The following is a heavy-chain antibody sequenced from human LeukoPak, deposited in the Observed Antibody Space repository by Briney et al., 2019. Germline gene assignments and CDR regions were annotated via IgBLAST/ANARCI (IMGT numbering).Heavy chain of an antibody. D-gene: IGHD3-22*01. CDR1: GFTFSKYS. CDR2: IGSSSSYI. V-gene: IGHV3-21*01. CDR3: ARDFEERGYYLADFDY. J-gene: IGHJ4*02. Sequence: PGVSLRLSCAASGFTFSKYSMNWVRQAPGKGLEWGSCIGSSSSYIYYADSVKGRFTISRDNAKNSLYLQMNSLRAEDTAVYYCARDFEERGYYLADFDYWGQGTLVTVSS.